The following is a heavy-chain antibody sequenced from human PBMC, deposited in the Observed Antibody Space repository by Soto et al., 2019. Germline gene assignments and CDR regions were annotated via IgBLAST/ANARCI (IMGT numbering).Heavy chain of an antibody. J-gene: IGHJ4*02. CDR1: GYSFAGYW. D-gene: IGHD3-22*01. V-gene: IGHV5-10-1*01. CDR2: IDPSDSQT. CDR3: ARQIYDSDTGPNFQYYFDS. Sequence: LKISCKGSGYSFAGYWITWVRQKPGKGLEWMGRIDPSDSQTYYSPSFRGHVTISVTKSITTVFLQWGSLRASDTAMYYCARQIYDSDTGPNFQYYFDSWGQGTPVTVSS.